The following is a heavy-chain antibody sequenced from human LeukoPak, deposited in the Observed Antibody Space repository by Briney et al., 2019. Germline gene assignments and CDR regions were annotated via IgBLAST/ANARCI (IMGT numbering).Heavy chain of an antibody. D-gene: IGHD1-20*01. Sequence: ASVKVSCKSSGYTFTSYGISWVRQAPGQGLEWLGWISTNTGYTNYAQRLLGRITITTDTSTRTAYMELRSLISDDTAVYYCVRDQTHYNWNHWYFDLWGRGTLISVSS. CDR2: ISTNTGYT. CDR3: VRDQTHYNWNHWYFDL. J-gene: IGHJ2*01. V-gene: IGHV1-18*01. CDR1: GYTFTSYG.